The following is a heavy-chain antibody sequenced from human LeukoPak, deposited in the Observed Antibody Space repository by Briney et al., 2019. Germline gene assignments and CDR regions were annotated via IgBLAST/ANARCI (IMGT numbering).Heavy chain of an antibody. CDR2: IKQDGSEK. CDR3: AREAYYDFWSGLPHFDY. Sequence: GGSLGLSCAASGFTFSSYWMSWVRQAPGKGLEWVANIKQDGSEKYYVDSVKGRFTISRDNAKNSLYLQMNSLRAEDTAVYYCAREAYYDFWSGLPHFDYWGQGTLVTVSS. CDR1: GFTFSSYW. D-gene: IGHD3-3*01. V-gene: IGHV3-7*01. J-gene: IGHJ4*02.